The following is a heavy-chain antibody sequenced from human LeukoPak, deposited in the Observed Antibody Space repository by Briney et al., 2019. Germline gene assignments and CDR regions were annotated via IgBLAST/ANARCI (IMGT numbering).Heavy chain of an antibody. D-gene: IGHD1-14*01. CDR1: GDSFSSNSAA. Sequence: SQTLSLTCALSGDSFSSNSAAWHWIRQSPLRGLEWLGRTYYRSKWYNDYAVSVKSRVTINPDTSKNQFSLQLNSVTPEDTAVYYCARYGTSGGYFDYWGQGTLVTVSS. J-gene: IGHJ4*02. CDR2: TYYRSKWYN. CDR3: ARYGTSGGYFDY. V-gene: IGHV6-1*01.